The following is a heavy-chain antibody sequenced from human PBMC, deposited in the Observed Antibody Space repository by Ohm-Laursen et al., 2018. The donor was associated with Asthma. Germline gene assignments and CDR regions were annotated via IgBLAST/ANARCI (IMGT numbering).Heavy chain of an antibody. D-gene: IGHD1-26*01. J-gene: IGHJ4*02. V-gene: IGHV1-69*13. CDR2: IIPIFGTA. CDR3: ARGSGSPTKTPFDY. CDR1: GYPFTSSV. Sequence: SVKVSCKASGYPFTSSVMHWVRQAPGQGLEWMGGIIPIFGTANYAQKFQGRVTITADESTSTAYMELSSLRSEDTAVYYCARGSGSPTKTPFDYWGQGTLVTVSS.